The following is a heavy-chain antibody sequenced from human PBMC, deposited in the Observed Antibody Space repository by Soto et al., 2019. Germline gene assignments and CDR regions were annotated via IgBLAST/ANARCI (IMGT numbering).Heavy chain of an antibody. CDR1: SGSISNANW. CDR2: IYHSGST. D-gene: IGHD2-15*01. J-gene: IGHJ4*02. CDR3: ARRGGGVVLAATTPFDY. V-gene: IGHV4-4*02. Sequence: QVPLQESGPRLVRPSGTLSLTCTVSSGSISNANWWSWVRQPPGRGLGWIWEIYHSGSTNYNLSPKSRVTLSVDKSKNQFSPRLRSVTAADTAPYYCARRGGGVVLAATTPFDYWGQGTLVTVSS.